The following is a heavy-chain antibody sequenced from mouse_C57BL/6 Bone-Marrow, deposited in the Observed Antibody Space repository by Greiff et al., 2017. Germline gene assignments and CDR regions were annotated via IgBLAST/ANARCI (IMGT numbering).Heavy chain of an antibody. V-gene: IGHV1-55*01. CDR2: IYPGSGST. Sequence: VQLQQSGAELAKPGASVKLSCKASGYTFTSYWITWVKQRPGQGLEWIGDIYPGSGSTNYNEKFKSKATLTVDTSSSTAYMQLSSLTSEDSAVYYCAILYYGSSLGFAYWGQGTLVTVSA. J-gene: IGHJ3*01. D-gene: IGHD1-1*01. CDR1: GYTFTSYW. CDR3: AILYYGSSLGFAY.